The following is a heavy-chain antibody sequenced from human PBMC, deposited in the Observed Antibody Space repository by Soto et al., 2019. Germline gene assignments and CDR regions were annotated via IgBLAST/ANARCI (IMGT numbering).Heavy chain of an antibody. Sequence: ASVKVSCKASGYTFTSHAMHLVRQAPGQRLEWMGWINAGNGNTKYSQKFQGRVTITRDTSAITAYMELSSLRSEDTAVYYCARTTGYSSSWYGWFDPWGQGTLVTVSS. CDR1: GYTFTSHA. J-gene: IGHJ5*02. CDR2: INAGNGNT. D-gene: IGHD6-13*01. CDR3: ARTTGYSSSWYGWFDP. V-gene: IGHV1-3*01.